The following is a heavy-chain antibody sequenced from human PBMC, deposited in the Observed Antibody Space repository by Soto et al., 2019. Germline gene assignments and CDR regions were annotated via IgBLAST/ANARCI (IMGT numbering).Heavy chain of an antibody. CDR2: INHLETT. CDR1: GASITFGGYS. Sequence: SETLSLTCTVSGASITFGGYSWSWIRQTPGKGLEWIGYINHLETTFYNPSFESRLTLSIDRAKNQFSLKLHSMSAADRAVYLCARGGVSDSFDYWGDGILVTVSS. D-gene: IGHD1-26*01. J-gene: IGHJ4*01. V-gene: IGHV4-30-2*01. CDR3: ARGGVSDSFDY.